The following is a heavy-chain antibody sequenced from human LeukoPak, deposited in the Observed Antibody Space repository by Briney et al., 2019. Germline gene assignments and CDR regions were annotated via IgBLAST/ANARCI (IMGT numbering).Heavy chain of an antibody. D-gene: IGHD5-24*01. Sequence: GGSLRLSCAASRFTFNNYGMHWVRQAPGKGLEWVAFIRYDGSNKYYADSVKGRFSISRDNSKNTLYLQMNSLRAEDTAVYYCAKVWEMATILDYWGQGTLVTVSS. CDR3: AKVWEMATILDY. CDR2: IRYDGSNK. J-gene: IGHJ4*02. CDR1: RFTFNNYG. V-gene: IGHV3-30*02.